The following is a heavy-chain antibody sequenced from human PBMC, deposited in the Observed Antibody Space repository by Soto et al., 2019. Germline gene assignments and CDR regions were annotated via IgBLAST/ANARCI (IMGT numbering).Heavy chain of an antibody. CDR1: GFTLSGYA. CDR3: ARRARPDFYYMDV. J-gene: IGHJ6*03. CDR2: ISSNGVGT. V-gene: IGHV3-64*01. D-gene: IGHD6-6*01. Sequence: VQLAESGGGLAQPGGSLRRSCAASGFTLSGYAMDWVRQAPGKGLEYVSGISSNGVGTYYANSVQGRFTISRDNSKNTVYLQMGSLRPEDMAVYYCARRARPDFYYMDVWGKGTTVTVSS.